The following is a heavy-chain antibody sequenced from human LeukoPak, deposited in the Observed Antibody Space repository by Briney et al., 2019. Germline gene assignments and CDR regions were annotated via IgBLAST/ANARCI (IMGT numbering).Heavy chain of an antibody. V-gene: IGHV3-21*01. D-gene: IGHD3-22*01. CDR1: GFTFSSYS. CDR2: ISSSSSYI. Sequence: TGGSLSLSCAASGFTFSSYSMNWVRQAPGKGLEWVSSISSSSSYIYYADSVKGRFTISRDNAKNSLYLQMNSLRAEDTAVYYCARVISDSSVYYWVYFYYGMDVWGQGTTVTVSS. J-gene: IGHJ6*02. CDR3: ARVISDSSVYYWVYFYYGMDV.